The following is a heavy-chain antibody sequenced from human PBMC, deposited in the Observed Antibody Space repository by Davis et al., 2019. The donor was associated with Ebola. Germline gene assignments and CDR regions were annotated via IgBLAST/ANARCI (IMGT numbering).Heavy chain of an antibody. V-gene: IGHV5-51*01. CDR1: GYRFTNYW. CDR2: IYPGDSDT. CDR3: ARRRVIHALSTNDYFDF. D-gene: IGHD5/OR15-5a*01. J-gene: IGHJ4*02. Sequence: GESLKISCKASGYRFTNYWVGWVRQMPGKALEWMGIIYPGDSDTTYSPSFQGQATISADKSVNTAYLEWTSVRTSDTAIYYCARRRVIHALSTNDYFDFWGQGTLVTVSS.